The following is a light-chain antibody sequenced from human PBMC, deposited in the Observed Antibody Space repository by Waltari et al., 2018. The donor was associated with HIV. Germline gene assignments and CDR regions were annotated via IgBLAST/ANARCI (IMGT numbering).Light chain of an antibody. CDR3: SSFTGVNTDVI. CDR2: EVS. CDR1: SNDVGAYNF. Sequence: QSALTPPPSASGSPGQSVTISCTGTSNDVGAYNFVSWYQHHPGKAPKLIIYEVSKRPSGVPDRFSASKSANTASLTVSGLQTEDEADYYCSSFTGVNTDVIFGGGTRLTVL. J-gene: IGLJ2*01. V-gene: IGLV2-8*01.